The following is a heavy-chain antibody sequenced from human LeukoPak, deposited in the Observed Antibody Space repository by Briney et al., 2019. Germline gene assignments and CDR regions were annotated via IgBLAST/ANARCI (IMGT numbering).Heavy chain of an antibody. Sequence: PGGSLRLSCAASGFSVSGNYMSWVRQAPGKGLDCVAVIYSGGDTYYADSAKGRFTISRDKSKNTVYLQMNSLRAEDTAVYYCARDWDDGRAERPAWGQGTLVTVSS. V-gene: IGHV3-53*01. J-gene: IGHJ5*02. D-gene: IGHD3-22*01. CDR2: IYSGGDT. CDR3: ARDWDDGRAERPA. CDR1: GFSVSGNY.